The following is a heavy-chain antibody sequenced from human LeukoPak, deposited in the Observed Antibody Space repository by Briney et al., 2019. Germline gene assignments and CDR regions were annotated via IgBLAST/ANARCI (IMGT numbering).Heavy chain of an antibody. CDR2: IRSNGRDT. Sequence: GGSLRLSCAAPGYLFSSYSMTWVRQAPGKGLEWLSNIRSNGRDTYYADSVKGRFTISRDNSKNTLYLEMNSLRAEDTAVYYCAKGGYSTWFDPWGQGTLVTVSS. D-gene: IGHD5-12*01. CDR1: GYLFSSYS. J-gene: IGHJ5*02. V-gene: IGHV3-23*01. CDR3: AKGGYSTWFDP.